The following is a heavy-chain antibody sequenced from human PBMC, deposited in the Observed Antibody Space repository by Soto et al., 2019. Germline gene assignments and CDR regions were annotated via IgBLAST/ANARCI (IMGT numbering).Heavy chain of an antibody. Sequence: SETLSLTCTVSGGSISSYYLSWIRQPPGKGLKCIGYIYYSGSTNYNPSLKSRVTISVDTSKNQFSLKLSSVTAADTAVYYCARWLSPLDNWFDPWGQGTLVTVSS. V-gene: IGHV4-59*01. CDR3: ARWLSPLDNWFDP. J-gene: IGHJ5*02. CDR1: GGSISSYY. D-gene: IGHD5-12*01. CDR2: IYYSGST.